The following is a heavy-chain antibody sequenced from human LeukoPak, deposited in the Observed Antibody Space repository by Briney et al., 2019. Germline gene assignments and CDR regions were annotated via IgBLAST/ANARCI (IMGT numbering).Heavy chain of an antibody. D-gene: IGHD1-1*01. CDR2: INPNSGNT. V-gene: IGHV1-8*03. J-gene: IGHJ1*01. CDR3: ARGPPTAQYFQH. Sequence: ASVKVSCKASGYTFTTYDINWVRQATGQGLQWMGWINPNSGNTGYAQKFQGRITITRNTSISTFYMELSSLRSEDTAVYYCARGPPTAQYFQHWGQGTLVTVSS. CDR1: GYTFTTYD.